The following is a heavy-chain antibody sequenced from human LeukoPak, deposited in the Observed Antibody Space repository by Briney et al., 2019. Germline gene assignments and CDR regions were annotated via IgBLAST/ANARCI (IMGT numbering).Heavy chain of an antibody. CDR3: TTDPRY. CDR1: GFTFKNAW. V-gene: IGHV3-15*01. CDR2: IKDKGEGGTI. J-gene: IGHJ4*02. Sequence: GGSLRLSCAASGFTFKNAWMSRVRQAPGKGPEWVARIKDKGEGGTIDYAASVRGRFTISRDDSRDAVYLQMNSLIVDDSAVYYCTTDPRYWGQGTLVTVSS.